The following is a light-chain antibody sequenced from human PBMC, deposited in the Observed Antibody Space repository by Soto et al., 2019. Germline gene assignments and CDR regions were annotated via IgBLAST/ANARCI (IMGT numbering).Light chain of an antibody. CDR2: EVT. Sequence: QSGLAQPASVSGSPGELITISCAGTNRDVGGYNYVSWYQQYPGKAPKLIIYEVTYRPSGVSNRFSGSKSVNTASLTITGLQAEDEADYYCSSYSSSSAIDVIFGGGTKLTVL. V-gene: IGLV2-14*01. J-gene: IGLJ2*01. CDR1: NRDVGGYNY. CDR3: SSYSSSSAIDVI.